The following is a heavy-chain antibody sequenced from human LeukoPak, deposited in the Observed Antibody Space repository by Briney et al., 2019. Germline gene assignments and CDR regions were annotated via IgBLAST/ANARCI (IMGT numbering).Heavy chain of an antibody. Sequence: SETLSLTCTVSGGSISSYYWSWIRQPPGKGLEWIGYIYYSGSTNYNPSLKSRVTISVDTSKNQFSLKLSSVTAADTAVYYCARKVYGDYFDYWGQGTLVTVSS. V-gene: IGHV4-59*01. CDR2: IYYSGST. CDR3: ARKVYGDYFDY. D-gene: IGHD4-17*01. CDR1: GGSISSYY. J-gene: IGHJ4*02.